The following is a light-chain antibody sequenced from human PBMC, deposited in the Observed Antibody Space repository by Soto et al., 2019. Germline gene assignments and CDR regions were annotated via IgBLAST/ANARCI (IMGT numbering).Light chain of an antibody. J-gene: IGLJ3*02. CDR2: EVS. Sequence: QSALTQPASVSGSPGQSITISCTGTTSDVGGYNFVSWYQQHPGEAPKLMIYEVSNRPSGVSHRFSGSKSGNTASLTISGLQAEDEADYYCLSYTSSITWVFGGGTKLTVL. CDR3: LSYTSSITWV. CDR1: TSDVGGYNF. V-gene: IGLV2-14*01.